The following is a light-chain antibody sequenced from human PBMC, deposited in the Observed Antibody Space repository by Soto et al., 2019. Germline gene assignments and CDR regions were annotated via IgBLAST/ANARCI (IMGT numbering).Light chain of an antibody. CDR1: SSNIGAGFD. Sequence: QPVLTQPPSVSGAPGQRVTISCTGGSSNIGAGFDAHWYRQFPGAAPELLIYGTTNRPSGVPDRFSGSNSGATASLVITGLQVEDEAVYYCQSYDSTLYVVFGGGTKLTVL. V-gene: IGLV1-40*01. CDR2: GTT. CDR3: QSYDSTLYVV. J-gene: IGLJ2*01.